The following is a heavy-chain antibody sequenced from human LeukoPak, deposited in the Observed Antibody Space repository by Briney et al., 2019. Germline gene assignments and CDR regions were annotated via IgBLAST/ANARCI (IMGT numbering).Heavy chain of an antibody. J-gene: IGHJ2*01. Sequence: SQTLSLTCTVSGGSISSGGYYWSWIRQPPGKGLEWIGYIYYSGSTNYNPSLKSRVTISVDTSKNQFSLKLSSVTAADTAVYYCARHPREYYDFWSGQPRPLQYFDLWGRGTLVTVSS. CDR1: GGSISSGGYY. D-gene: IGHD3-3*01. CDR3: ARHPREYYDFWSGQPRPLQYFDL. CDR2: IYYSGST. V-gene: IGHV4-61*08.